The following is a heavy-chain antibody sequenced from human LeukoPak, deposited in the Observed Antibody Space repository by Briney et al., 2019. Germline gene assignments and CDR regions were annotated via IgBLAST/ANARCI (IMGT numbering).Heavy chain of an antibody. J-gene: IGHJ4*02. V-gene: IGHV4-59*01. D-gene: IGHD3-10*01. CDR2: IYYSGST. CDR1: GGSISSYY. Sequence: PSETLSLTCTVSGGSISSYYWSWIRQPPGKGLEWIGYIYYSGSTNYNPSLKSRVTISVDTSKNQFSLKLSSVTAADTAVYYCARDRAGGADFDYWGQGTLVTVSS. CDR3: ARDRAGGADFDY.